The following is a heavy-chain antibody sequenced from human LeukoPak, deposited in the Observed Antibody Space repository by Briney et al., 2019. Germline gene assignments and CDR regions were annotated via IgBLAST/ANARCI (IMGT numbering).Heavy chain of an antibody. CDR3: ARVGVYNWNYYFDY. D-gene: IGHD1-7*01. CDR2: IGNKAHGYTT. V-gene: IGHV3-72*01. J-gene: IGHJ4*02. Sequence: QPGGSLRLSCAASGFAFSDHYMDWVRQAPGKGLEWVGRIGNKAHGYTTQYAASVKGRFTISRDDSKNSLYLQMNSLKTEYTAVYYCARVGVYNWNYYFDYWGQGTLVTVSS. CDR1: GFAFSDHY.